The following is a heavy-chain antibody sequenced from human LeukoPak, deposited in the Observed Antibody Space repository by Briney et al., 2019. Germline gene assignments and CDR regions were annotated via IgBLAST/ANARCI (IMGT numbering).Heavy chain of an antibody. D-gene: IGHD5-18*01. CDR1: GFTFGDYA. CDR3: TRDRKPGMDFPSYGDDAFDI. J-gene: IGHJ3*02. Sequence: GGSLRLSCTASGFTFGDYAMSWVRQAPGKGLEWVGFIRSKAYGGTTEYAASVKGRFTISRDDSKSIAYLQMNSLKTEDTAVYYCTRDRKPGMDFPSYGDDAFDIWGQGTMVTVSS. V-gene: IGHV3-49*04. CDR2: IRSKAYGGTT.